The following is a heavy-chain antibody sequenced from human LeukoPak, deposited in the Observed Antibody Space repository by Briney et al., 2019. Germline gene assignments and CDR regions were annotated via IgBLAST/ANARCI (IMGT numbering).Heavy chain of an antibody. CDR3: ARGIGGYSPGPTNWFDP. CDR1: GYTFTSYD. D-gene: IGHD3-16*01. V-gene: IGHV1-8*03. Sequence: GASVKVSCKASGYTFTSYDINWVRQATGQGLEWMGWMNPNSGNTGYAQKFQGRVTITRNTSISTAYMELSSLRSEDTAVYYCARGIGGYSPGPTNWFDPWGQGTLVTVSS. CDR2: MNPNSGNT. J-gene: IGHJ5*02.